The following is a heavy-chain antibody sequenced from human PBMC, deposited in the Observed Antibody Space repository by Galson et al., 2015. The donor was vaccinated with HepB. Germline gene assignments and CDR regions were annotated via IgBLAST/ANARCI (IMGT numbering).Heavy chain of an antibody. Sequence: SLRLSCAASGFAFSSYGMHWVRQAPGKGLEWVAVIWYDGSNKYYADSVKGRFTISRDNSKNTLYLQMNSLRAEDTAVYYCARADGGFRELLRYWGQGTLVTVSS. CDR2: IWYDGSNK. CDR3: ARADGGFRELLRY. V-gene: IGHV3-33*01. D-gene: IGHD3-10*01. J-gene: IGHJ4*02. CDR1: GFAFSSYG.